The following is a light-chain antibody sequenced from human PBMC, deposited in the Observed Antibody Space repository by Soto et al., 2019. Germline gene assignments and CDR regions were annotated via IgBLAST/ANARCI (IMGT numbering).Light chain of an antibody. CDR3: SSYACSYTFV. J-gene: IGLJ2*01. V-gene: IGLV2-11*01. CDR1: SNDVGGYNF. Sequence: QSSLTQPRSVSGSPGQSVTISCTGTSNDVGGYNFVSWYQQHPVKVPKLFIYDVSRRPSGVPDRFSGSKSGNTASLTISGLQTEDEAGYYCSSYACSYTFVFGGGTKVTVL. CDR2: DVS.